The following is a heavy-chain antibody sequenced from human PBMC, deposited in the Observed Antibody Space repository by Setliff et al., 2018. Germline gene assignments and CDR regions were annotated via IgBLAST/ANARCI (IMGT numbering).Heavy chain of an antibody. J-gene: IGHJ4*02. D-gene: IGHD3-10*01. Sequence: SETLSLTCAVSGHSIDSDSYWGWIRQSPGKGLEWIGSLYRTANTYYNPAVRSRVTVSPDTSKNQFSLKLTSVTAADTAVYYCARQSGSGSSPYFDFWGQGTLVSVSS. CDR3: ARQSGSGSSPYFDF. CDR2: LYRTANT. CDR1: GHSIDSDSY. V-gene: IGHV4-38-2*01.